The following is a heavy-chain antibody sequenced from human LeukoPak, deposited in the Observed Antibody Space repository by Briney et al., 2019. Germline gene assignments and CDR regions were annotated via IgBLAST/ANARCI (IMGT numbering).Heavy chain of an antibody. CDR3: ARDRPSGGWYDFDY. J-gene: IGHJ4*02. Sequence: PGGSLRLSCAASGFTFSSYWMHWVRQAPGKGLEWVSRTNSDGSSTNYADSVKGRLTISRDNAKNTLYLQMNSLRAEDTAVYYCARDRPSGGWYDFDYWGQGTLVTVSS. V-gene: IGHV3-74*01. CDR1: GFTFSSYW. D-gene: IGHD6-19*01. CDR2: TNSDGSST.